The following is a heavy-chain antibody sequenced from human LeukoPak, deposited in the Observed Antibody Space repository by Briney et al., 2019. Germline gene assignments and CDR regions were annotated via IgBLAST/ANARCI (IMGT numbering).Heavy chain of an antibody. CDR3: VSPRGFSYGYFDY. J-gene: IGHJ4*02. Sequence: SETLSLTCAVYGGSFSGYFWSWIRQPPGKGLEWIGEVNHSGSTNYNPSLKSRVTISVDTSKNQFSLKLSSVSATDTAVYYCVSPRGFSYGYFDYWGQGTLVTVSS. CDR2: VNHSGST. V-gene: IGHV4-34*01. D-gene: IGHD5-18*01. CDR1: GGSFSGYF.